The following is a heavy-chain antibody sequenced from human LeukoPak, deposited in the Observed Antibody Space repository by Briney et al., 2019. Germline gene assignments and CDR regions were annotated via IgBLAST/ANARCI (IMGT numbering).Heavy chain of an antibody. CDR3: AKGIKSPGDP. Sequence: GGSLRLSCAASGFIFSSYAMTWVRQAPGKGLEWVSAIGSEGSTYYADSVKGRFTISRDNPKNTLYLEMNSLRADDTAIYYCAKGIKSPGDPWGQGTLVTVSS. D-gene: IGHD2/OR15-2a*01. CDR1: GFIFSSYA. J-gene: IGHJ5*02. CDR2: IGSEGST. V-gene: IGHV3-23*01.